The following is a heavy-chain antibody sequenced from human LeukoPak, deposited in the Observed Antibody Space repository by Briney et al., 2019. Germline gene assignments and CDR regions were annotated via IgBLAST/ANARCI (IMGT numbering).Heavy chain of an antibody. V-gene: IGHV1-2*02. CDR3: ARGASRSFDY. CDR2: INPVSGDT. J-gene: IGHJ4*02. CDR1: GYTFTDSF. Sequence: ASVKVSCKPSGYTFTDSFMHWVRQAPGQGPEWMGWINPVSGDTKFAQRFQGRITLTRDTSMSTAYMELSTLRSDDTAVYYCARGASRSFDYWGQGTLVTVSS.